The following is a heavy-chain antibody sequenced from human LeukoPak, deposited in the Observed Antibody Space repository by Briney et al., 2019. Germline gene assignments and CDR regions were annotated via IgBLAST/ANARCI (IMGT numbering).Heavy chain of an antibody. CDR1: GGSFSGYY. Sequence: PSETLSLTCAVYGGSFSGYYWSGIRQPPGKGLEWIGEINHSGSTNYNPSLESRVTISVDTSKNQFSLKLSSVIAADTAVYYCAPQPATGAYNWFDPWGQGTLVTVSS. D-gene: IGHD5-24*01. CDR3: APQPATGAYNWFDP. CDR2: INHSGST. J-gene: IGHJ5*02. V-gene: IGHV4-34*01.